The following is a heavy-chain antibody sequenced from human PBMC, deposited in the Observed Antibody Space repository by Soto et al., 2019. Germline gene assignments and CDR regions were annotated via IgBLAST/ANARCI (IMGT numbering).Heavy chain of an antibody. CDR3: ALALGPTTGLDY. Sequence: QVQLQESGPGLVKPSQTLSLTCSVSGASTVSHYHWTWIRQPPGNGLAWMGYIFNSGTTFYNPSLTSRLSISMDTSGNHFSLELRSVTAADTAVYYCALALGPTTGLDYWGQGTLVTVS. CDR2: IFNSGTT. CDR1: GASTVSHYH. V-gene: IGHV4-31*02. J-gene: IGHJ4*02. D-gene: IGHD1-26*01.